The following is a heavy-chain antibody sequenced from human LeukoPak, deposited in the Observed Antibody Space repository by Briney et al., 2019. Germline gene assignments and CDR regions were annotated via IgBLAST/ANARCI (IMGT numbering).Heavy chain of an antibody. CDR3: ATSLRLGELSLSY. D-gene: IGHD3-16*02. CDR1: GFIFSSYA. Sequence: GGSLRLSCAASGFIFSSYAMHWVRQAPGKGLEWVAVISYDGSNKYYADSVKGRFTISRDNSKSTLYLQMNSLRADDTAVYYCATSLRLGELSLSYWGQGTLDTVSS. CDR2: ISYDGSNK. V-gene: IGHV3-30-3*01. J-gene: IGHJ4*02.